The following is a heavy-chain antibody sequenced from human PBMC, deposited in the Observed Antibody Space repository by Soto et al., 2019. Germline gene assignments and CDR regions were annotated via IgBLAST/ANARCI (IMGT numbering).Heavy chain of an antibody. CDR1: GFTFDDYA. D-gene: IGHD7-27*01. Sequence: GGSLRLSCAASGFTFDDYAMHWVWQAPGKGLEWVSGISWNSGSIGYADSVKGRFTISRDNAKNSLYLQMNSLRAEDTALYYCAKDMGIDWGQGTLVTVSS. V-gene: IGHV3-9*01. CDR2: ISWNSGSI. CDR3: AKDMGID. J-gene: IGHJ4*02.